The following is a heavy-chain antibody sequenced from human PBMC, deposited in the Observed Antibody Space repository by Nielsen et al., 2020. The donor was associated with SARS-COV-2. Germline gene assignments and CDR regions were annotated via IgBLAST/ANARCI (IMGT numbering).Heavy chain of an antibody. V-gene: IGHV3-30-3*01. Sequence: GGSLRLSCAASGFTFSSYAMHWVRQAPGKGLEWVAVISYDGSNKYYADSVKGRFTISRDNSKNTLYLQMNSLRAEDTAVYYCARCAYYYDSSGYPHPTLFDYWGQGTLVTVSS. J-gene: IGHJ4*02. CDR2: ISYDGSNK. CDR3: ARCAYYYDSSGYPHPTLFDY. D-gene: IGHD3-22*01. CDR1: GFTFSSYA.